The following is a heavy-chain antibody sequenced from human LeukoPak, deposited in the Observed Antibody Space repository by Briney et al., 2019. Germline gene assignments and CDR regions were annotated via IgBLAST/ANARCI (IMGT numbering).Heavy chain of an antibody. D-gene: IGHD3-22*01. V-gene: IGHV3-23*01. CDR1: GFTFSSYA. CDR2: FSGSGGST. J-gene: IGHJ4*02. Sequence: GGSLRLSCAASGFTFSSYAMSWVRQAPGKGLEWVSAFSGSGGSTYSADSVKGRFTISRDNSKNTLYLQMNSLRAEDTAVYYCAKGGPIGDSSGPRGYFDYWGQGTLVTVSS. CDR3: AKGGPIGDSSGPRGYFDY.